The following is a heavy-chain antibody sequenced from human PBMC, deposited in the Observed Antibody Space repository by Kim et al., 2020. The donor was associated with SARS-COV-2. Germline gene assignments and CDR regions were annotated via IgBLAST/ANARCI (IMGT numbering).Heavy chain of an antibody. Sequence: GGSLRLSCAASGFTFSSYAMSWVRQAPGKGLEWVSAISGSGGSTYYADSVKGRFTISRDNSKNTLYLQMNSLRAEDTAVYYCAKGDRSGWYWEWGYYFDYWGQGTLVTVSS. D-gene: IGHD6-19*01. CDR1: GFTFSSYA. CDR2: ISGSGGST. V-gene: IGHV3-23*01. CDR3: AKGDRSGWYWEWGYYFDY. J-gene: IGHJ4*02.